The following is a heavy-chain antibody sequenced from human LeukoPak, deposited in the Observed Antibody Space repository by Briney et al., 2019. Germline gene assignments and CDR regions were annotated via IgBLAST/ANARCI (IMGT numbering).Heavy chain of an antibody. V-gene: IGHV4-59*01. J-gene: IGHJ5*02. CDR3: AREVPYYDIWSGYYRANWFDP. Sequence: PSETLSLTCTVSGGSISSYYWSWIRQPPGKGLEWIGYIYYSGSTNYNPSLKSRVTISVDTSKNQFSLKLSSVTAADTAVYYCAREVPYYDIWSGYYRANWFDPWGQGTLVTVSS. CDR1: GGSISSYY. CDR2: IYYSGST. D-gene: IGHD3-3*01.